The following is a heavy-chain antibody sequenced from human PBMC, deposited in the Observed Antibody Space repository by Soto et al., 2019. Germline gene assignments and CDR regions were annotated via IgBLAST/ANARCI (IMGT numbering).Heavy chain of an antibody. Sequence: GGSLRLSCAASGFTFSSYSMNWVRQAPGKGLEWVSYISSSSSTIYYADSVKGRFTISRDNAKNSLYLQMNSLRAEDTAVYYCARENYDFWSGYYLGDYYYYMDVWGKGTTVTVSS. CDR1: GFTFSSYS. CDR2: ISSSSSTI. J-gene: IGHJ6*03. CDR3: ARENYDFWSGYYLGDYYYYMDV. V-gene: IGHV3-48*01. D-gene: IGHD3-3*01.